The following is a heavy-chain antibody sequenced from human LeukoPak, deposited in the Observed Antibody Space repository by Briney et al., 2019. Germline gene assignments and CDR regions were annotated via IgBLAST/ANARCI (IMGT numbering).Heavy chain of an antibody. CDR3: AGGKDSSGYYPDAFDI. CDR2: IYYSGST. Sequence: SETLSLTCTVSGGSISSSSYYWGWIRQPPGKGLEWIGSIYYSGSTYYNPSLKSRVTISVDTSKNQFSLKLSSVTAADTAVYYCAGGKDSSGYYPDAFDIWGQGTMVTVSS. J-gene: IGHJ3*02. D-gene: IGHD3-22*01. V-gene: IGHV4-39*07. CDR1: GGSISSSSYY.